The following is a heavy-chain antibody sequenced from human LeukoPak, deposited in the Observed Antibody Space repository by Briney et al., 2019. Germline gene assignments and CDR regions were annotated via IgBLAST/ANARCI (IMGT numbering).Heavy chain of an antibody. Sequence: GGSLRLSCAASGLTFSGYALHWVRQAPGKGLEWVTFISYDGSNKYYADSVKGRFTISRDNSKNTLYLQMNSLRAEDTAVYFCARDRFGAYGGPNNWFDPWGQGTLVTVSS. J-gene: IGHJ5*02. D-gene: IGHD3-10*01. CDR2: ISYDGSNK. CDR3: ARDRFGAYGGPNNWFDP. CDR1: GLTFSGYA. V-gene: IGHV3-30-3*01.